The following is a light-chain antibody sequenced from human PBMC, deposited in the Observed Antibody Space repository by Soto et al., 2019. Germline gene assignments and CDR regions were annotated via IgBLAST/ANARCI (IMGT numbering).Light chain of an antibody. J-gene: IGKJ1*01. CDR2: KAS. Sequence: DIQMTQSPSTLSASVGDRVTITCRASQSISSWLAWYQQKPGKAPKLLIYKASTLQSGVPSRFSGRGSGTDFTLAISTPQPDDVATYYCQQYNDNWTFGQGNKVEIK. CDR1: QSISSW. CDR3: QQYNDNWT. V-gene: IGKV1-5*03.